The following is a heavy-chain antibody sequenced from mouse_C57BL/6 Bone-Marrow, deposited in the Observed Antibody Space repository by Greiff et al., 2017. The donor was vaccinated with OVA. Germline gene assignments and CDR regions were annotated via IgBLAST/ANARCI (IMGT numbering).Heavy chain of an antibody. CDR3: AKTSLLRYWYFDV. V-gene: IGHV2-4*01. CDR1: GFSLTSYG. Sequence: VQVVESGPGLVQPSQSLSITCTVSGFSLTSYGVHWVRQPPGKGLEWLGVIWSGGSTDYNDAFISRLGISNDNTMSQVFFKMNSLQANDTAIYYCAKTSLLRYWYFDVWGTGTTVTVSS. CDR2: IWSGGST. J-gene: IGHJ1*03. D-gene: IGHD1-1*01.